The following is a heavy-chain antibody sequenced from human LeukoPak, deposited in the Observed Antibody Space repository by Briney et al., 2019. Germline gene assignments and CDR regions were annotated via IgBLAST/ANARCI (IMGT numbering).Heavy chain of an antibody. D-gene: IGHD6-19*01. CDR2: MNPNSGNT. V-gene: IGHV1-8*01. CDR3: ARGPVAVANWFDP. CDR1: GYTFTSYD. Sequence: GASVKVSCKASGYTFTSYDINWVRQATGQGLEWMGWMNPNSGNTGYAQKFQGRVTMTRNTSTSTAYMELSSLRSEDTAVYYCARGPVAVANWFDPWGQGTLVTVSS. J-gene: IGHJ5*02.